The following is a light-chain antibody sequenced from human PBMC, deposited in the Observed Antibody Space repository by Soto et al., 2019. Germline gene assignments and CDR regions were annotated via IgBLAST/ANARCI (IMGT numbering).Light chain of an antibody. Sequence: QSALTQPASVSGSPGQSITISCTGTSSDAGNYNLVSWYQQHPGKAPKVIIYEDSTRPSGVSNRISGSKSGNTASLTISGLQAEDDADYYCCSYAGSSTSWVFGGGTKVTVL. CDR1: SSDAGNYNL. CDR3: CSYAGSSTSWV. J-gene: IGLJ3*02. CDR2: EDS. V-gene: IGLV2-23*01.